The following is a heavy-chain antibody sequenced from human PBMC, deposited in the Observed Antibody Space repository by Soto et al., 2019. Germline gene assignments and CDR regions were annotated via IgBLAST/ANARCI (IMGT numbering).Heavy chain of an antibody. CDR3: ARMGLYDSSDLRDY. D-gene: IGHD3-22*01. J-gene: IGHJ4*02. V-gene: IGHV4-4*02. CDR1: GGSISSSNW. Sequence: SETLSLTCAVSGGSISSSNWWSWVRQPPGKGLEWIGEIYHSGSTNYNPSLKSRVTISVDKSKNQFSLKLSSVTAADTAVYYCARMGLYDSSDLRDYWGQGTLVTVSS. CDR2: IYHSGST.